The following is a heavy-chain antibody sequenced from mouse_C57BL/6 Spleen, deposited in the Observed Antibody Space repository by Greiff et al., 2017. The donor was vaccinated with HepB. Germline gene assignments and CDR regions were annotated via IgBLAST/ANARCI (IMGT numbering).Heavy chain of an antibody. Sequence: VQLKESGPELVKPGASVKISCKASGYSFTDYNMNWVKQSNGKSLEWIGVINPNYGTTSYNQKFKGKATLTVDQSSSTAYMQLNSLTSEDSAVYYCARSRAYYYGSSPYYYAMDYWGQGTSVTVSS. J-gene: IGHJ4*01. D-gene: IGHD1-1*01. CDR2: INPNYGTT. CDR3: ARSRAYYYGSSPYYYAMDY. CDR1: GYSFTDYN. V-gene: IGHV1-39*01.